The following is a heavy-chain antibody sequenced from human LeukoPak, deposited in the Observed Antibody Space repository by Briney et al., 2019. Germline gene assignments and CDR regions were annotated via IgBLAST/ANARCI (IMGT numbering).Heavy chain of an antibody. Sequence: PSETLSLTCTVSGGSISSSSYCWGWIRQPPGKGLEWIGSIYYSGSTYYNPSLKSRVTISVDTSKNQFSLKLSSVTAADTAVYYCARLEAFEHNWFDPWGQGTLVTVSS. CDR3: ARLEAFEHNWFDP. CDR2: IYYSGST. V-gene: IGHV4-39*01. CDR1: GGSISSSSYC. D-gene: IGHD1/OR15-1a*01. J-gene: IGHJ5*02.